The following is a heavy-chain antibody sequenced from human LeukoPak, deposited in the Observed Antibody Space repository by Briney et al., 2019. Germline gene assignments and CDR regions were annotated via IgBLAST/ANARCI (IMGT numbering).Heavy chain of an antibody. J-gene: IGHJ4*02. CDR1: GGSISSYY. V-gene: IGHV4-59*08. CDR2: SYYSGST. CDR3: ASSYCGGGSCYPYYFDY. D-gene: IGHD2-15*01. Sequence: SETLSLTCTVSGGSISSYYWNWIRQPPGKGLEWIGYSYYSGSTNYNPSLKSRVTISVDTSKNQFSLKLSSVTAADTAVYYCASSYCGGGSCYPYYFDYWGQGTLVTVSS.